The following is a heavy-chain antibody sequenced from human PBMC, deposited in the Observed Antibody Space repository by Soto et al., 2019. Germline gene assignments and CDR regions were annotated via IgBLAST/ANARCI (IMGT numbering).Heavy chain of an antibody. Sequence: QLQLVQSAAAVKKPGASVRVSCKAYGYPFIKYGISWIRQAPEQGLEWMGWIKVDSGYTNYAQKFQGRVTMTADTSSATAFMEMRGLRLDDTAVYFCATTSDTGFDPWGQGNLVSVSS. J-gene: IGHJ5*02. CDR2: IKVDSGYT. CDR1: GYPFIKYG. CDR3: ATTSDTGFDP. V-gene: IGHV1-18*04. D-gene: IGHD2-2*02.